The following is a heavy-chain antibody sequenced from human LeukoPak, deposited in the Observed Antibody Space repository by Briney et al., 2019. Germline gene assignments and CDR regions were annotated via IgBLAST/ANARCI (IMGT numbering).Heavy chain of an antibody. Sequence: SETLSLTCTVSGGSISSYYWSWIRQPPGKGLEWIGYIYTSGSTNYNPSLKSRVTISVDTSKNQFSLRLSSVTAADTAVYYCARQSRGGWFDPWGQGTLVTVSS. V-gene: IGHV4-4*09. D-gene: IGHD3-16*01. CDR1: GGSISSYY. CDR2: IYTSGST. CDR3: ARQSRGGWFDP. J-gene: IGHJ5*02.